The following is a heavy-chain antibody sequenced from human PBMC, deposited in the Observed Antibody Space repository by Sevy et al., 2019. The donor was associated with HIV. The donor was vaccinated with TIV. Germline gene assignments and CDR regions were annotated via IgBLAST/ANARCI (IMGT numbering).Heavy chain of an antibody. V-gene: IGHV3-9*01. D-gene: IGHD5-18*01. J-gene: IGHJ4*02. CDR2: ISWNSGTI. Sequence: PLRLSCAASGFTFDNYAMHWVRQTPGKGLEWVSGISWNSGTIGYADSVKGRFTISRDNAKNSLYLQMNSLGLEDTALYYCAKDIGGDTTMVFDYWGQGTLVTVSS. CDR3: AKDIGGDTTMVFDY. CDR1: GFTFDNYA.